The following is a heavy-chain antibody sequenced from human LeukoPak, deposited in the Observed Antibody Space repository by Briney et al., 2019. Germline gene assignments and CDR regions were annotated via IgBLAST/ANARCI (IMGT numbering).Heavy chain of an antibody. V-gene: IGHV3-21*01. Sequence: GGSLRLSCAASGFIVSSHNMNWVRQAPMKGLEWVSSIGTDGSYIYYADSVQGRFTISRDNAKNSLYLQMNSLTAEDTAVYYCARKMKTGDRVGTFDIWGQGTMVTVSS. J-gene: IGHJ3*02. CDR2: IGTDGSYI. CDR3: ARKMKTGDRVGTFDI. CDR1: GFIVSSHN. D-gene: IGHD1-1*01.